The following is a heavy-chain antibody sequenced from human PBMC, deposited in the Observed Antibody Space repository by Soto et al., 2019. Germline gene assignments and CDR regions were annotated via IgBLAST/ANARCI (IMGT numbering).Heavy chain of an antibody. CDR2: ISGSGGST. CDR3: AKRKRGDTHLHLSLDY. V-gene: IGHV3-23*01. J-gene: IGHJ4*02. D-gene: IGHD3-16*01. CDR1: GFTFSSYA. Sequence: GGSLRLSCAASGFTFSSYAMSWVRQAPGKGLEWVSAISGSGGSTYYADSVKGRFTISRDNSKNTLYLQMNSLRAEDTAVYYCAKRKRGDTHLHLSLDYWGQGTLVTVSS.